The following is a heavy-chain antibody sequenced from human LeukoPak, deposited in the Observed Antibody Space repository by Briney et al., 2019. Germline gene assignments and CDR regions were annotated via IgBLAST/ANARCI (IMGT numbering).Heavy chain of an antibody. Sequence: SETLSLTCAVYGGSFSGYHWSWIRQPPGKGLEWIGEINHSGSTNYNPSHKSRVTISVDTSKNQFSLKLSSVTAADTAVYYCARRIAARSKTKIDYWGQGTLVTVSS. CDR3: ARRIAARSKTKIDY. CDR1: GGSFSGYH. CDR2: INHSGST. J-gene: IGHJ4*02. D-gene: IGHD6-6*01. V-gene: IGHV4-34*01.